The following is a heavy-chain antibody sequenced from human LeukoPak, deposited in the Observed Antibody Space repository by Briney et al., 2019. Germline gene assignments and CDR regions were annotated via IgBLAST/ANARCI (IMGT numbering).Heavy chain of an antibody. V-gene: IGHV4-38-2*02. CDR1: GYSISSGYY. J-gene: IGHJ5*02. D-gene: IGHD2-21*02. CDR3: ARRRPYCGGDCYLFDP. CDR2: IYHSGST. Sequence: SETLSLTCTVSGYSISSGYYWGWIRPPPGKGLEWIGSIYHSGSTYYNPSLKSRVTISVDTSKNQFSLKLSSVTAADTAVYYCARRRPYCGGDCYLFDPWGQGTLVTVSS.